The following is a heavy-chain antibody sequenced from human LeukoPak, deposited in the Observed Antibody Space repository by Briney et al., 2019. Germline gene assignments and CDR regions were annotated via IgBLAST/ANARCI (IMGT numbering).Heavy chain of an antibody. CDR2: INPSGGST. CDR3: ARDEVGGALIAVDYYYYMDV. V-gene: IGHV1-46*01. D-gene: IGHD3-16*01. CDR1: GYTFTSYY. Sequence: GASVKVSCKASGYTFTSYYMHWVRQAPGQGLEWMGIINPSGGSTSYAQKFQGRVTMTRDMSTSTVYMELSSLRAEDTAVYYCARDEVGGALIAVDYYYYMDVWGKGTTVTVSS. J-gene: IGHJ6*03.